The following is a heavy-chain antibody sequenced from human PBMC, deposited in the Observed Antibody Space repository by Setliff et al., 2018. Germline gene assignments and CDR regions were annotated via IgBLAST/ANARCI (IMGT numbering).Heavy chain of an antibody. CDR1: GYTFTGYY. V-gene: IGHV1-2*04. D-gene: IGHD3-3*01. CDR2: INPNSGGT. J-gene: IGHJ4*02. Sequence: ASVKVSCKASGYTFTGYYMHWVRQAPGQGLEWMGWINPNSGGTNYARKFQGWVTMTRDTSISTAYMELSRLRSDDTAVSYCAGGRDFWSGYLVYWGQGTLVTVSS. CDR3: AGGRDFWSGYLVY.